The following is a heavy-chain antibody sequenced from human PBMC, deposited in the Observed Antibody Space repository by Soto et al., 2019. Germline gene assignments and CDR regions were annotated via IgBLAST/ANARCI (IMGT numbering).Heavy chain of an antibody. CDR1: GFTFSNYG. CDR3: VKTPGSYYDSDVYYFV. J-gene: IGHJ4*02. D-gene: IGHD3-22*01. CDR2: ISNSVDST. Sequence: GGSLRLSCSASGFTFSNYGIHWVRETPGKGLEYVSAISNSVDSTYYADSVKGRFTISRDNSKNTLYLQMSSLRTEDTAVYYCVKTPGSYYDSDVYYFVWGQGTLVTFSS. V-gene: IGHV3-64D*06.